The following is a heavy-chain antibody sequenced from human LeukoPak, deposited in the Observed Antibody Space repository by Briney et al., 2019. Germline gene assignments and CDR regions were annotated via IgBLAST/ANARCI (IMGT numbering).Heavy chain of an antibody. J-gene: IGHJ4*02. CDR1: GGSFSGYY. V-gene: IGHV4-34*01. CDR3: ARGLVSLWWLDYFDY. CDR2: INHSGST. Sequence: SETLSLTCAVSGGSFSGYYWSWIRQPPGKGLEWIGEINHSGSTNYNPSLRSRVTISVDTSKNQFSLKLSSVTAADTAVYYCARGLVSLWWLDYFDYWGQGTLVTVSS. D-gene: IGHD2-21*01.